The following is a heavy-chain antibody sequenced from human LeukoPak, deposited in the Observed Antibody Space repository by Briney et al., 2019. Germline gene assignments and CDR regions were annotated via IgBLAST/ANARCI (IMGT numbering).Heavy chain of an antibody. J-gene: IGHJ4*02. CDR1: GFTFSSYA. V-gene: IGHV3-23*01. CDR3: ARDGGYYDSSGYFDY. D-gene: IGHD3-22*01. Sequence: GGSLRLSCAASGFTFSSYAMSWVRQAPGKGLEWVSAISGSGGSTYYADSVKGRFTISRDNSKNTLYLRMNSLRAEDTAVYYCARDGGYYDSSGYFDYWGQGTLVTVSS. CDR2: ISGSGGST.